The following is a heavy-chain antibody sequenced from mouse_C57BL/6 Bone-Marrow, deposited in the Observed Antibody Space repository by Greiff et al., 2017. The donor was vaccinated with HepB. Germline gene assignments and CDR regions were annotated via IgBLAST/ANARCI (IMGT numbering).Heavy chain of an antibody. V-gene: IGHV1-19*01. J-gene: IGHJ3*01. CDR1: GYTFTDYY. CDR2: INPYNGGT. D-gene: IGHD2-3*01. CDR3: ARGGYYAWFAY. Sequence: VQLQQSGPVLVKPGASVKMSCKASGYTFTDYYMNWVKQSHGKSLEWIGVINPYNGGTSYNQKFKGKATLTVDKSSSTAYMELNSLTSEDSAVYYCARGGYYAWFAYWGRGTLVTVSA.